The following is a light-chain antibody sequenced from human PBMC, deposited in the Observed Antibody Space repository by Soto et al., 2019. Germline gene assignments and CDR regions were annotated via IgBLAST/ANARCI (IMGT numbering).Light chain of an antibody. CDR2: DVS. V-gene: IGLV2-11*01. CDR3: CSYAGSYTQV. Sequence: QSVLTQPRSVSGSPGQSVTISCTGTSSDVGGYNYVSWYQQHPGKVPKLMIYDVSKRPSGVPDRFSGSKSGNTASLTISGLQAEDEADYYCCSYAGSYTQVFGSGTKLTVL. J-gene: IGLJ1*01. CDR1: SSDVGGYNY.